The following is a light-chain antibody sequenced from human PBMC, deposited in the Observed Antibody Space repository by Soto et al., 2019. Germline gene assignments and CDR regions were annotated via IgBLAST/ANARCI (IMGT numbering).Light chain of an antibody. Sequence: QAVVTQEPSLTVSPGGTVTLTCGSSTGTVTSGHYPYWFQQKPGQAPRTLIYDTSKKHSWTPARFSGSLLGGKAALTLSGGQPEDEADYYCLFSYSAARVFGGGTKLTVL. CDR3: LFSYSAARV. J-gene: IGLJ3*02. V-gene: IGLV7-46*01. CDR1: TGTVTSGHY. CDR2: DTS.